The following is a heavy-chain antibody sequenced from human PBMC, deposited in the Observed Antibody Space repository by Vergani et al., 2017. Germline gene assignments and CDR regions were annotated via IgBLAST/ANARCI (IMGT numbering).Heavy chain of an antibody. CDR1: GYTFTGYY. V-gene: IGHV1-2*02. CDR3: ARPRSGIGGYYYYGMDV. CDR2: INPNSGGT. Sequence: QVQLVQSGAEVKKPGASVKVSCKASGYTFTGYYMHWVRQAPGQGLEWMGWINPNSGGTNYAQKFQGRVTMTRDTSISTAYMELRSLRSDDTAVYYCARPRSGIGGYYYYGMDVWGQGTTVTVSS. J-gene: IGHJ6*02. D-gene: IGHD1-26*01.